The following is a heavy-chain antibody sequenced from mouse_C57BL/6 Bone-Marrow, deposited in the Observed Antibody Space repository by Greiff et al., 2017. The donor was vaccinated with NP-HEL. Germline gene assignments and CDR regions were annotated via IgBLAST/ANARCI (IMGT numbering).Heavy chain of an antibody. CDR1: GYSFTGYI. CDR3: ARAGYGSFAY. V-gene: IGHV1-18*01. Sequence: EVKLQESGPELVKPGASMKISCKAFGYSFTGYIMNWVKQSHGKNLEWIGLINPNDGVATYNQKFKGKASLTVDKSSVTAYMELLSLTFEDSAVYYCARAGYGSFAYWGQGTLVTVSA. D-gene: IGHD1-1*01. J-gene: IGHJ3*01. CDR2: INPNDGVA.